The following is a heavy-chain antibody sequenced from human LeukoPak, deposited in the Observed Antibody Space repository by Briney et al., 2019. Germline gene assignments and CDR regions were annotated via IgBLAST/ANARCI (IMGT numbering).Heavy chain of an antibody. V-gene: IGHV1-2*02. CDR3: AREVYSGYDYFY. CDR2: INPNSGGT. Sequence: ASVKVSCKASGYTFTGYYMHWVRQAPGQGLEWMGWINPNSGGTSYAQKFQGRVTMTRDTSISTAYMELNRLRSDDTAVCYCAREVYSGYDYFYWGQGTLVTVSS. J-gene: IGHJ4*02. CDR1: GYTFTGYY. D-gene: IGHD5-12*01.